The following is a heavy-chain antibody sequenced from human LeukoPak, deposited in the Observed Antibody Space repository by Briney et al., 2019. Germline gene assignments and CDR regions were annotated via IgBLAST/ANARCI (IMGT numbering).Heavy chain of an antibody. CDR3: ARDRCSSWYLCNWFDP. CDR1: GGSISSGGYY. D-gene: IGHD6-13*01. V-gene: IGHV4-61*02. Sequence: SETLSLTCTVSGGSISSGGYYWSWIRQPAGKGLEWIGRIYTSGSTNYNPSLKSRVIMSVDTSKNQFSLKLSSVTAADTAVYYCARDRCSSWYLCNWFDPWGQGTLVTVSS. J-gene: IGHJ5*02. CDR2: IYTSGST.